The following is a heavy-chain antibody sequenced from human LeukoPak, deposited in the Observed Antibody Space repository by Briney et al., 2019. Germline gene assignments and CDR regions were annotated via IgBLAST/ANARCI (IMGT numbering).Heavy chain of an antibody. J-gene: IGHJ3*02. CDR3: STGSGHALDI. V-gene: IGHV3-74*01. D-gene: IGHD3-10*01. CDR2: INSDGSST. Sequence: PGGSLRLPCAASGFTFSSYWMHWVRQVPGKGLVWVSRINSDGSSTSYADSVKGRFTISRDNAKNTLYVQMNSLRAEDTAVYYCSTGSGHALDIWGRGTMVTVSS. CDR1: GFTFSSYW.